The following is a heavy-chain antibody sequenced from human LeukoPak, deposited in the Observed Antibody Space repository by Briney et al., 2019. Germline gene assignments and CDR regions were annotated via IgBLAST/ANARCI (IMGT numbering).Heavy chain of an antibody. J-gene: IGHJ4*02. CDR2: IWYDGGNK. CDR1: GFTFSGYG. Sequence: PGRSLRLSCAASGFTFSGYGMHWVRQAPGKGLEWVAVIWYDGGNKYYADSVKGRFTISRDNSKNTLYLQMNSLRAEDKAVYYCATDSQQLVPGPDYYFDSWGPRTLVTVSS. CDR3: ATDSQQLVPGPDYYFDS. D-gene: IGHD6-13*01. V-gene: IGHV3-33*01.